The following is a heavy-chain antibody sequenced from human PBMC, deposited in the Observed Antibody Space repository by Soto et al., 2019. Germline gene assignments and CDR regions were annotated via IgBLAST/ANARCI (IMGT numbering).Heavy chain of an antibody. J-gene: IGHJ4*02. D-gene: IGHD4-17*01. V-gene: IGHV3-66*01. CDR2: IYSGGST. CDR3: AREWRGYGDYFAY. CDR1: GFTVSSNY. Sequence: EVQLVESGGGLVQPGGSLRLSCAASGFTVSSNYMSWVRQAPGKGLEWVSVIYSGGSTYYADSVKGRFTISRDNSKNTLYLQMSSLRVEDTAVYYCAREWRGYGDYFAYWGQGTLVTVSS.